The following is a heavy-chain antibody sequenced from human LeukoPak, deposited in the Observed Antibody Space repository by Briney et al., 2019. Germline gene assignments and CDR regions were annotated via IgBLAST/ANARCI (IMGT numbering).Heavy chain of an antibody. Sequence: SETLSLTCTVSGGSISRSPYYWGWIRQPPGKGLEWIGSIYYSGTTHYNPSLESRLTISGDTSKTQFSLKLSSVTAADTAGYYCARHYAYGSGSARPDFDPWGQETLVTVSS. V-gene: IGHV4-39*01. J-gene: IGHJ5*02. CDR3: ARHYAYGSGSARPDFDP. D-gene: IGHD3-10*01. CDR2: IYYSGTT. CDR1: GGSISRSPYY.